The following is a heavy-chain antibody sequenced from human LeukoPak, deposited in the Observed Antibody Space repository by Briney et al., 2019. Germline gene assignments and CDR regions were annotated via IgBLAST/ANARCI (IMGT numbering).Heavy chain of an antibody. CDR3: ARQYYYFSSTSCYRGRFDY. V-gene: IGHV5-51*01. J-gene: IGHJ4*02. CDR1: GYSFTSYW. Sequence: GESLQISCKGSGYSFTSYWIGWVRQMPGKGLEWMGIIYPGDSDTRYSPSFQGQVTISADKSISTAYLQWSSLKASDTAMYYCARQYYYFSSTSCYRGRFDYLGQGTLVTVS. CDR2: IYPGDSDT. D-gene: IGHD2-2*01.